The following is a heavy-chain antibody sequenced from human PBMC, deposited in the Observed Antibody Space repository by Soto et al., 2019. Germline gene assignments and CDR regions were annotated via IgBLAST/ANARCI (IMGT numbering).Heavy chain of an antibody. CDR2: ISGSGGST. V-gene: IGHV3-23*01. Sequence: EVQLLESGGGLVQPGGSLRLSCAASGFTFSSYAMSWVRQAPGKGLGWVSAISGSGGSTYYADSGKGRFTITRDNSKNSLYLQMNSLRAEDPCVYYCARGGDYGSGLFDPWGQGTLVTVSS. CDR3: ARGGDYGSGLFDP. CDR1: GFTFSSYA. D-gene: IGHD3-10*01. J-gene: IGHJ5*02.